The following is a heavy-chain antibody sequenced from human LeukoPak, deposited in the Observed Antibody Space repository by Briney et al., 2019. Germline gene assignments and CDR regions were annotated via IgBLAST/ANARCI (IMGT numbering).Heavy chain of an antibody. CDR3: ARVSGGDYYGSGRRSYFDY. J-gene: IGHJ4*02. CDR2: IYYSGST. Sequence: SETLSLTCTVSGGSISSSSYSWGWIRQPPGKGLEWIGSIYYSGSTYYNPSLKSRVTISVDTPKNQFSLKLSSVTAADTAEYYCARVSGGDYYGSGRRSYFDYWGQGTLVTVSS. V-gene: IGHV4-39*01. CDR1: GGSISSSSYS. D-gene: IGHD3-10*01.